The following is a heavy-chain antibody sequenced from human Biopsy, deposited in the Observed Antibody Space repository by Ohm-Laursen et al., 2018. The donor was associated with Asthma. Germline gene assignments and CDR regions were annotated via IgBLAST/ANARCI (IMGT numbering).Heavy chain of an antibody. V-gene: IGHV1-69*13. CDR1: GGTFSNFA. D-gene: IGHD6-19*01. Sequence: SVKASCKAPGGTFSNFAISWVRQAPGQGLEWLGGIMTVFGTTNYAQKFQDRVTITADESTSTAYMEVTSLRSEDTAIYYCARCQVGYSSGWSLLLKKIYYSGMDVWGQGTAVTVSS. CDR2: IMTVFGTT. J-gene: IGHJ6*02. CDR3: ARCQVGYSSGWSLLLKKIYYSGMDV.